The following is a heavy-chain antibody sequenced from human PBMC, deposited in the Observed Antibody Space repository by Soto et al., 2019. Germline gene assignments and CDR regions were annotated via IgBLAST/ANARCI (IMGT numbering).Heavy chain of an antibody. D-gene: IGHD2-15*01. V-gene: IGHV3-23*01. CDR1: GFTFSSYA. Sequence: EVQLLESGGGLVQPGGSLRLSCAASGFTFSSYAMSWVRQAPGKGLEWVSAISGSGGSTYYADSVKGRFTISRDNSKNTLYLQMNSLRAEDTAVYYCAKGQCSGGSCYFGLVDAFDIWGQGTMVTVSS. J-gene: IGHJ3*02. CDR2: ISGSGGST. CDR3: AKGQCSGGSCYFGLVDAFDI.